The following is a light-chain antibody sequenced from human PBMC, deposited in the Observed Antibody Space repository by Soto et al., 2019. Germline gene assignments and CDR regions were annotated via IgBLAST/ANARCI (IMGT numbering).Light chain of an antibody. V-gene: IGKV1-5*01. Sequence: DIQMTQSPSTLSASVGDRVTITCRASQSISSWLAWYQQKPGKAPNLLIYDASSLESGVPSRFSGSGSGTQFTLPVSSLQPDDFATYYCQQYNSYPYTFGQGTKLEIK. CDR2: DAS. CDR3: QQYNSYPYT. J-gene: IGKJ2*01. CDR1: QSISSW.